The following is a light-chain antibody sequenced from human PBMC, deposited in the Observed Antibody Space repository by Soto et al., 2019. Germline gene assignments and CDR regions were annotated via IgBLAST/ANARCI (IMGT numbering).Light chain of an antibody. J-gene: IGKJ5*01. CDR3: QQTYTTPELT. Sequence: DIQMTQSPSSLSASVGDRVTITCRASQSISIYLTWYQLKPGKAPNLLMYGASYLKSGVPTRFSGSGSGTDYTITIISLQPEDFAISYCQQTYTTPELTFGQGTRLDIK. V-gene: IGKV1-39*01. CDR1: QSISIY. CDR2: GAS.